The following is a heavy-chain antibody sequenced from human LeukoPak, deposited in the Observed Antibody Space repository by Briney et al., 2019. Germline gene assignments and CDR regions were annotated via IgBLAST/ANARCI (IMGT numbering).Heavy chain of an antibody. CDR2: ISWNSGSI. V-gene: IGHV3-9*01. J-gene: IGHJ4*02. D-gene: IGHD3-22*01. Sequence: GGSLRLSCAASGFTFDDYAMHWVRQAPGKGLEWVSGISWNSGSIGYADSVKGRFTISRDNAKNSLYLQMNSLRAEDTALYYCAKGSGTMIETPFDYWGQGTLVTVSS. CDR3: AKGSGTMIETPFDY. CDR1: GFTFDDYA.